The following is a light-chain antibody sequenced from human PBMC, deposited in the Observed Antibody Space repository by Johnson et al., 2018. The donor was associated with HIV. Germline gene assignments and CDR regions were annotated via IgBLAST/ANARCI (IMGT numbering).Light chain of an antibody. J-gene: IGLJ1*01. CDR2: ENN. CDR3: ATWDSSLSGGV. Sequence: QSALTQPPSVSAAPGQKVTISCSGSSSNIGNNYVSWYQQLPGTAPKLLIYENNKRPSGIPDRFSGSKSGTSATLGITGLQTGDEADYYCATWDSSLSGGVFGTGTKGTAL. V-gene: IGLV1-51*02. CDR1: SSNIGNNY.